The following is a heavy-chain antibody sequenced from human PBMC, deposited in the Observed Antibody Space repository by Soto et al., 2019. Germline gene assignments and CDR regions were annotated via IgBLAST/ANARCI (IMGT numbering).Heavy chain of an antibody. CDR3: AKDRGGCSSTSCPVLLFDY. J-gene: IGHJ4*02. Sequence: GGSLRLSCAASGFTFISYAMSWVLQAPGKGLEWVSAISGSGGSTYYADSVKGRFTISRDNSKNTLYLQMNSLRAEDTAVYYCAKDRGGCSSTSCPVLLFDYWGQGTLVTVSS. CDR2: ISGSGGST. CDR1: GFTFISYA. V-gene: IGHV3-23*01. D-gene: IGHD2-2*01.